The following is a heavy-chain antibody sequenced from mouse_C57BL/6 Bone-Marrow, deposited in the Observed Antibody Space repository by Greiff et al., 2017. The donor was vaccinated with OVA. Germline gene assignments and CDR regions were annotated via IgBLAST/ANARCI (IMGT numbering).Heavy chain of an antibody. Sequence: QVQLQQPGAELVKPGASVKLSCKASGYTFTSYWMQWVKQRPGQGLEWIGEIDPSDSYTNYNQKFKGKATLTVDTSSRTAYMQLSSLTSEDSAVYYGARDYYGSSYDWYFDVWGTGTTVTVSS. CDR2: IDPSDSYT. D-gene: IGHD1-1*01. CDR3: ARDYYGSSYDWYFDV. V-gene: IGHV1-50*01. CDR1: GYTFTSYW. J-gene: IGHJ1*03.